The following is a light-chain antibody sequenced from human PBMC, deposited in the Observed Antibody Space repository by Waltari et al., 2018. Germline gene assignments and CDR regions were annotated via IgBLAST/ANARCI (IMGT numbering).Light chain of an antibody. CDR3: TSFTSTTSYVV. CDR2: DVN. Sequence: QSALTQPASVSGSPGQSITISCTGTNSDIGGYNFVSWYQQHPGKAPRLMIYDVNKRPSGVPNRFSGSKSGNTASLTISGLQADDEADYYCTSFTSTTSYVVFGGGTNLTV. V-gene: IGLV2-14*03. CDR1: NSDIGGYNF. J-gene: IGLJ2*01.